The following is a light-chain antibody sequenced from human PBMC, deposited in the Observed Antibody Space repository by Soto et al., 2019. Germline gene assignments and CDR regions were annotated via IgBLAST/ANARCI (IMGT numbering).Light chain of an antibody. CDR3: SSYTRSKTPLV. J-gene: IGLJ1*01. V-gene: IGLV2-14*01. Sequence: QSVLTQPASVSGSPGQSITISCTGTSSDVGGFNYVSWYQQHPGQAPKLLISEVSNRPSGVSNRFSGSKSGNTASLTISGIQAEEEAQSSSSSYTRSKTPLVFGTGTKVTV. CDR1: SSDVGGFNY. CDR2: EVS.